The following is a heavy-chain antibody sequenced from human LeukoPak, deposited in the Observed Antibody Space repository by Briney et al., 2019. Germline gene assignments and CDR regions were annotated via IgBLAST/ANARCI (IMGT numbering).Heavy chain of an antibody. CDR2: INPSGGT. Sequence: SETLSLTCAVYGGSFSDYSWSWIRQPPGKGLEWIGEINPSGGTNHNPSLMSRVSMSVDTSKNQISLKLSSVTAADTAVYYCARDQGRDNWNYQNNWFDPWGQGTLVTVSS. CDR1: GGSFSDYS. J-gene: IGHJ5*02. D-gene: IGHD1-7*01. V-gene: IGHV4-34*01. CDR3: ARDQGRDNWNYQNNWFDP.